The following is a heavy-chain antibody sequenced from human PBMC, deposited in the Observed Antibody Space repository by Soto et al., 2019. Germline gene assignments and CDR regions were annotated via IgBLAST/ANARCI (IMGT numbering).Heavy chain of an antibody. Sequence: QVQLQQWGAGLLKPSETLSLTCGVYGGSFSGYYWSWIRQPPGKGLEWIGEINHSGSTNYNPSLKSRVTISIDTSKNQFSLKLSSVTAADTAVYYCARDYGGKVLDYWGQGTLVTVSS. J-gene: IGHJ4*02. V-gene: IGHV4-34*01. CDR3: ARDYGGKVLDY. D-gene: IGHD4-17*01. CDR1: GGSFSGYY. CDR2: INHSGST.